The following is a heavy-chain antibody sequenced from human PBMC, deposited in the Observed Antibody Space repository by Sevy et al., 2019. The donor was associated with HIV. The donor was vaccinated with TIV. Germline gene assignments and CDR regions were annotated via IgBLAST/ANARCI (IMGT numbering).Heavy chain of an antibody. CDR2: IYPGDSDT. Sequence: GESLKISCKGSGYSFTNYWIAWVRQMPGKGLEWMGIIYPGDSDTRYSPSFQGQVTISADKSISTAYLQWSSLKASDTAMYYCARTGGYCSSTSCYTYFQYWGQCTLITVSS. CDR3: ARTGGYCSSTSCYTYFQY. V-gene: IGHV5-51*01. CDR1: GYSFTNYW. D-gene: IGHD2-2*02. J-gene: IGHJ1*01.